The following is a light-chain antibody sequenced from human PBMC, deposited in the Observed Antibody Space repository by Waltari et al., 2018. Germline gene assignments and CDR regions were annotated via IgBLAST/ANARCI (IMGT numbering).Light chain of an antibody. CDR2: RNA. CDR1: SSNIGHNY. J-gene: IGLJ3*02. Sequence: QSVLTQPPSASGTPGQRVTISCSGISSNIGHNYVFWYQQLPGTAPKLLIYRNAQRPSGVPDRFSGSKSVTSASLAIGGLRSEDEADYHCAAWDNSLSGWVFGEGTKLTVL. V-gene: IGLV1-47*01. CDR3: AAWDNSLSGWV.